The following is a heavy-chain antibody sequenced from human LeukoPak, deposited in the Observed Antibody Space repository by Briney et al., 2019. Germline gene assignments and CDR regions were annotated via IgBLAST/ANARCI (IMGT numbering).Heavy chain of an antibody. CDR2: INGDGSST. CDR3: ASPETGGFFDY. Sequence: GGSLRLSCVASGFTFSSHWVHWVRQVPGKGLVLVSRINGDGSSTNYADSVKGRFTISRDNAKNTLYLQMNSLTIEDTAVYYCASPETGGFFDYWGQGTLVTVAS. D-gene: IGHD7-27*01. J-gene: IGHJ4*02. V-gene: IGHV3-74*01. CDR1: GFTFSSHW.